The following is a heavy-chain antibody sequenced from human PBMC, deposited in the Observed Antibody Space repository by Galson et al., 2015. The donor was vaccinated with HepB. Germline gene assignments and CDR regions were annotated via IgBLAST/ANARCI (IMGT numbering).Heavy chain of an antibody. J-gene: IGHJ6*02. V-gene: IGHV3-66*02. D-gene: IGHD2-15*01. Sequence: SLRLSCAASGFTVSSNYMSWVRQAPGKGLEWVSVIYSGGSTYYADSVNGRFTISRDNSKNTLYLQMNSLRAEDTAVYYCARDPGTLPSFAPRPAYYGMDVWGQGTTVTVSS. CDR1: GFTVSSNY. CDR2: IYSGGST. CDR3: ARDPGTLPSFAPRPAYYGMDV.